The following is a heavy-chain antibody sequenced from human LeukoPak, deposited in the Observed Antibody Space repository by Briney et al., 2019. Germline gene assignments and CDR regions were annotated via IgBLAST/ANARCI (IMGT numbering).Heavy chain of an antibody. V-gene: IGHV4-59*08. CDR1: GGSISSYY. D-gene: IGHD5/OR15-5a*01. J-gene: IGHJ4*02. Sequence: KPSETLSLTCTVSGGSISSYYWSWIRQPPGKGLEWIGYIYYSGATNYNPSLKSRVTISVDTSKNQFSLRLTSVTAADTAIYYCARRRVSGTDGGLIDYWGQGALVTVSS. CDR2: IYYSGAT. CDR3: ARRRVSGTDGGLIDY.